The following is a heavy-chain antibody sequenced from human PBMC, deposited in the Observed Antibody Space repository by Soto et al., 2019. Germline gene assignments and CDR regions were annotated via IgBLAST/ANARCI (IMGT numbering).Heavy chain of an antibody. D-gene: IGHD5-18*01. CDR2: IIPMFGTA. CDR3: ASGIQLWLRRINNGYSG. Sequence: QVQLVQSGAEVKKPESSVKVSCKAPGGTFSTYAISWVRQAPGQGLEWMGGIIPMFGTANYAQRFQERVTITGEESTNTGYMELSSLGSEDTAVYFCASGIQLWLRRINNGYSGWGQGTLVTVSS. V-gene: IGHV1-69*12. J-gene: IGHJ4*02. CDR1: GGTFSTYA.